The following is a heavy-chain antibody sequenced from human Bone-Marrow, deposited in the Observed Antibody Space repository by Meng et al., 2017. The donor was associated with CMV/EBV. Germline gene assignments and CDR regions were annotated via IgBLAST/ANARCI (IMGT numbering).Heavy chain of an antibody. D-gene: IGHD2-2*02. CDR1: GYTFTSYG. Sequence: SVKVSCKASGYTFTSYGISWVRQAPGQGLEWMGGIIPIFGTANYAQKFQGRVTITTDESTSTAYMELSSLRSEDTAVYYCARQAGAIVVVPAAIAPYDAFDIWGQGTMVTVSS. CDR2: IIPIFGTA. J-gene: IGHJ3*02. V-gene: IGHV1-69*05. CDR3: ARQAGAIVVVPAAIAPYDAFDI.